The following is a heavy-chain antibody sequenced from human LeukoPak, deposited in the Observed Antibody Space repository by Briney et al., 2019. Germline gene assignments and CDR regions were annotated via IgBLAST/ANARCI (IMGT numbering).Heavy chain of an antibody. J-gene: IGHJ4*02. V-gene: IGHV4-34*01. CDR2: INHSGST. Sequence: SETLSLTCAVYGVSFSGYYWSWIRQPPGKGLEWIGEINHSGSTNYNPSLKSRVTISVDTSKNQFSLKLSSVTAADTAVYYCARVAYTTPDYWGQGTLVTVSS. CDR1: GVSFSGYY. D-gene: IGHD3-16*01. CDR3: ARVAYTTPDY.